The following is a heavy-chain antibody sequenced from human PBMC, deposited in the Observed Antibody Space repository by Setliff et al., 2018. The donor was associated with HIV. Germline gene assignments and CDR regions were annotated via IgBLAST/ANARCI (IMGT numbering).Heavy chain of an antibody. J-gene: IGHJ4*02. CDR2: THDTGTT. D-gene: IGHD3-10*01. Sequence: SETLSLTCTISGASISSYFWSWIRQTPGRGLEWIGSTHDTGTTNYNPSLESRVTMSVDTSKTQLSLTVNSVTAADTAVYYCARVRGGTSRGFLDSWGRGTLVTVSS. CDR1: GASISSYF. CDR3: ARVRGGTSRGFLDS. V-gene: IGHV4-59*08.